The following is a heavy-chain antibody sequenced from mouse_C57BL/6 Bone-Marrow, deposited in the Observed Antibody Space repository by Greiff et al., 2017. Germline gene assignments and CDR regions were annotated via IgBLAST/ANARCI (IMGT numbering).Heavy chain of an antibody. CDR3: ARDSSGLCYFDY. Sequence: EVQLQQSGPELVKPGASVKISCKASGYTFTDYYMNWVKQSHGKSLEWIGDINPNNGGTSYNQKFKGKATLTVDKSSSTAYMELRSLTSEDSAVYYCARDSSGLCYFDYWGQGTTLTVSS. CDR2: INPNNGGT. V-gene: IGHV1-26*01. D-gene: IGHD3-2*02. J-gene: IGHJ2*01. CDR1: GYTFTDYY.